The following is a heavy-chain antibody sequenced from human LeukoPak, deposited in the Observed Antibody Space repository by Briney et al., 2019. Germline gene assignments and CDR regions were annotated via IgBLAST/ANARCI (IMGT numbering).Heavy chain of an antibody. CDR2: INAGNGNT. CDR3: ARDLRGGTNFDY. J-gene: IGHJ4*02. D-gene: IGHD1-26*01. Sequence: ASVKVSCKASGYTFTSYAMHWVRQAPGQRLEWMGWINAGNGNTKYSQEFQGRVTITRDTSASTAYMELSSLRSEDTAVYYCARDLRGGTNFDYWGQGTLVTVSS. CDR1: GYTFTSYA. V-gene: IGHV1-3*01.